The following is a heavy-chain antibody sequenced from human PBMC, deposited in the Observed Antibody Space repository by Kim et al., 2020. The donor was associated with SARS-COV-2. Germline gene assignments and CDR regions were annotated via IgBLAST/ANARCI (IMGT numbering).Heavy chain of an antibody. D-gene: IGHD5-18*01. V-gene: IGHV3-11*05. CDR3: ARGGYSYGYPEHHTYYYYGMDV. J-gene: IGHJ6*02. Sequence: GGSLRLSCAASGFTFSDYYMSWIRQAPGKGLEWVSYISSSSSSTNYADSVKGRFTISRDNAKNSLYLQMNSLRAEETAVYYCARGGYSYGYPEHHTYYYYGMDVWGQGTTVTVSS. CDR1: GFTFSDYY. CDR2: ISSSSSST.